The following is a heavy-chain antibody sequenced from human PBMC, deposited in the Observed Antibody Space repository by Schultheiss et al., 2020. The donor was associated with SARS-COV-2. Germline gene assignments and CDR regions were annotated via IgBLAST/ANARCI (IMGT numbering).Heavy chain of an antibody. CDR3: ARDTSECNLVV. Sequence: SETLSLTCTVSGGSISSYFWTWIRQRPGKGLEWIGFIHDSGISNSYPSLRSRVTMSLDTSKNQFSLKLSSVTAADTAVYYCARDTSECNLVVWGQGTLVTVSS. D-gene: IGHD1-14*01. V-gene: IGHV4-59*01. CDR1: GGSISSYF. CDR2: IHDSGIS. J-gene: IGHJ4*02.